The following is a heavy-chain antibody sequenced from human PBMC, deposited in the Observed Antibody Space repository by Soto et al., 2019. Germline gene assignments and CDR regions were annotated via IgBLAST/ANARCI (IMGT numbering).Heavy chain of an antibody. J-gene: IGHJ5*02. CDR2: INPSGGST. CDR3: ARDWRTNGVCYKERDWFDP. CDR1: GYTFTSYY. V-gene: IGHV1-46*03. Sequence: ASVKVSCKASGYTFTSYYMHWVRQAPGQGLEWMGIINPSGGSTSYAQKFQGRVTMTRDTSTSTVYMELSSLRSEDTAVYYCARDWRTNGVCYKERDWFDPWGQGTLVTVSS. D-gene: IGHD2-8*01.